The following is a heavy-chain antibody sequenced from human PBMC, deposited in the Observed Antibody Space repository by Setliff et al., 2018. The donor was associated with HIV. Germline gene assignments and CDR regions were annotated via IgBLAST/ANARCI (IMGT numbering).Heavy chain of an antibody. V-gene: IGHV4-59*11. J-gene: IGHJ4*02. CDR2: IHYTGIS. D-gene: IGHD2-15*01. Sequence: SETLSLTCVISGGSMGSHYWSWIRQSPGKGLEWIGNIHYTGISDINPSLKSRVTISVDTSNNQFSVKLTSVTPADTALYYCARGGASSKYFDSWGQGTLVTVSS. CDR1: GGSMGSHY. CDR3: ARGGASSKYFDS.